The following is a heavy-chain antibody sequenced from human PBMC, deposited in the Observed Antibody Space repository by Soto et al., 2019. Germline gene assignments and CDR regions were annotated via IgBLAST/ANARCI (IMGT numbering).Heavy chain of an antibody. Sequence: GGSLRLSCAASGFTFSSYGMHWVRQAPGKGLEWVAVIWYDGSNKYYADSVKGRFTISRDNSKNTLYLQMNSLRAEDTAVYYCARDRYSGSYYDYYYGMDVWGQGTTVTVSS. D-gene: IGHD1-26*01. V-gene: IGHV3-33*01. J-gene: IGHJ6*02. CDR1: GFTFSSYG. CDR2: IWYDGSNK. CDR3: ARDRYSGSYYDYYYGMDV.